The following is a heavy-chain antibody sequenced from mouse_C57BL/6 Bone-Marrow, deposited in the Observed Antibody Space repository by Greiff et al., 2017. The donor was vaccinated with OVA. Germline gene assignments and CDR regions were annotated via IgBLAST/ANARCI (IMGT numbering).Heavy chain of an antibody. V-gene: IGHV1-15*01. CDR2: IDPETGGT. J-gene: IGHJ1*03. CDR1: GYTFTDYE. CDR3: TRSHVLYWYFDV. Sequence: QVQLKQSGAELVRPGASVTLSCKASGYTFTDYEMHWVKQTPVHGLEWIGAIDPETGGTAYNQKFKGKAILTADKSSSTAYMELRSLTSEDSAVYYCTRSHVLYWYFDVWGTGTTVTVSS.